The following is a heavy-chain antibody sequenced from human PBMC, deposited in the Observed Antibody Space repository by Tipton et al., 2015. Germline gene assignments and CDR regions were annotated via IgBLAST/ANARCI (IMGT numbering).Heavy chain of an antibody. CDR1: GFIFSSYW. CDR2: INSDGSSA. D-gene: IGHD3-3*01. V-gene: IGHV3-74*01. J-gene: IGHJ6*02. Sequence: SLRLSCAASGFIFSSYWMHWVRQAPGKGLVWVSRINSDGSSASYADSVKGRFTISRDNTKNTLYLQMNSLRAEDTAVYYCAKDSTYYDFWSGLSGMDVWGQGTTVTVSS. CDR3: AKDSTYYDFWSGLSGMDV.